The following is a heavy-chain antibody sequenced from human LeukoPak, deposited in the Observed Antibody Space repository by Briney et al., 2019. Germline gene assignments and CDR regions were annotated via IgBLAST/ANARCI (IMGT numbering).Heavy chain of an antibody. CDR1: GFTFSSYW. D-gene: IGHD1-7*01. CDR2: IKQDGSVK. V-gene: IGHV3-7*01. Sequence: GGSLRLSCAASGFTFSSYWMSWVRQAPGKGLEWVANIKQDGSVKYYVDSVKGRFTISRDNAKNSLYLQMNSLRAEDTAVYYCARSNWNYWIAFDIWGQGTMVTVSS. J-gene: IGHJ3*02. CDR3: ARSNWNYWIAFDI.